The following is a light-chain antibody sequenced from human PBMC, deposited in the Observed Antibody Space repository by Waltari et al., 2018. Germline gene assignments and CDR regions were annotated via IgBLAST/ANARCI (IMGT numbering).Light chain of an antibody. CDR3: SSYTSSSTLVV. Sequence: QSALTQPASVSGSPGQSITISCTGTRSDVGGYNYVSWYQQHPGKAPKLMIYEVSNRPSGVSNLFSGSKSGNTASLTISCLQAEDEADYYCSSYTSSSTLVVFGGGTKLTVL. CDR1: RSDVGGYNY. V-gene: IGLV2-14*01. J-gene: IGLJ2*01. CDR2: EVS.